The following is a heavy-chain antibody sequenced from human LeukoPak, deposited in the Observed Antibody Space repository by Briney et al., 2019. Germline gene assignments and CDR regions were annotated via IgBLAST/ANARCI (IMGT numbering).Heavy chain of an antibody. CDR3: ARDPSGGTTSSWFDV. J-gene: IGHJ5*02. CDR2: ISSDGGST. D-gene: IGHD1-1*01. CDR1: GFTFRHYL. Sequence: GGSLRLTCAASGFTFRHYLMHWVRQGPGKGLEYVAGISSDGGSTNYGNSLKGRFTISRDNSKNTLYLQMGGLRAEDMAVYYCARDPSGGTTSSWFDVWGQGSLVTVFS. V-gene: IGHV3-64*01.